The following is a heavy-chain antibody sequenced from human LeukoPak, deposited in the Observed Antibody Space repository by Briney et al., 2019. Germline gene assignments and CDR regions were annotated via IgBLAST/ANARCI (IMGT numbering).Heavy chain of an antibody. V-gene: IGHV3-23*01. CDR3: ANALWGWFDP. Sequence: GGSLRLSCAASGFTFSSYAMSWVRQAPGKGLEWVSAISGSSGSTYYADSVKGRFTISRDNSKNTLYLQMNSLRAEDTAVYYCANALWGWFDPWGQGTLVTVSS. CDR2: ISGSSGST. D-gene: IGHD3-16*01. CDR1: GFTFSSYA. J-gene: IGHJ5*02.